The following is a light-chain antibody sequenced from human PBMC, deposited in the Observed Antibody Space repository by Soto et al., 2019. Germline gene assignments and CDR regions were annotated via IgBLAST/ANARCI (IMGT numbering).Light chain of an antibody. CDR3: QHYYTYPYT. Sequence: DIQRTQSPSTLSASVGGRVTISCRASQNINNLLAWYQQKPGKVPKLLIYKASSLESGVPTRFSGSGSGTDFTLTISSLQPDDFATYYCQHYYTYPYTFGQGTKLEIK. V-gene: IGKV1-5*03. CDR1: QNINNL. CDR2: KAS. J-gene: IGKJ2*01.